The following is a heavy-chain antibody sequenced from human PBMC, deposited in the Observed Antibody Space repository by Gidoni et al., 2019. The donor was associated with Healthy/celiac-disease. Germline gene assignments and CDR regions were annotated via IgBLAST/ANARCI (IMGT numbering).Heavy chain of an antibody. CDR3: ARDPGLPLYYFDY. V-gene: IGHV1-2*04. D-gene: IGHD5-12*01. Sequence: QVQLVQSGAEVKKPGASVKVPCKASGYTFTGYYMHWVRRAPGQGREWMGWINPNSGGTNDAQKFQGWVTMTRDTSISTAYMELSRLRSDDTAVYYCARDPGLPLYYFDYWGQGTLVTVSS. CDR2: INPNSGGT. CDR1: GYTFTGYY. J-gene: IGHJ4*02.